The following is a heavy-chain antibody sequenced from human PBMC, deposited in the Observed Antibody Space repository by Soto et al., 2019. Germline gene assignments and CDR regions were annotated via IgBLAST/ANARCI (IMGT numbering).Heavy chain of an antibody. CDR2: IIPIFGTA. J-gene: IGHJ4*02. V-gene: IGHV1-69*13. CDR3: ARDKSVTPRSYFDY. CDR1: GGTFSSYA. Sequence: SGKVSWNAYGGTFSSYALRWVSQAPGQGLEWMGGIIPIFGTANRAQKFQGRVTITADESTSTAYMELSSLRSEDTAVYYCARDKSVTPRSYFDYWGQGTLVTVCS.